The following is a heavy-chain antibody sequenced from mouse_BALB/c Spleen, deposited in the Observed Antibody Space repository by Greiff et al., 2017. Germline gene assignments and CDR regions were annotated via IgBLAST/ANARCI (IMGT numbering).Heavy chain of an antibody. CDR1: GFTFSSFG. CDR3: ARYGNYPFAY. CDR2: ISSGSSTI. Sequence: EVNLVESGGGLVQPGGSRKLSRAASGFTFSSFGMHWVRQAPEKGLEWVAYISSGSSTIYYADTVKGRFTISRDNPKNTLFLQMTSLRSEDTAMYYCARYGNYPFAYWGQGTLVTVSA. J-gene: IGHJ3*01. V-gene: IGHV5-17*02. D-gene: IGHD2-1*01.